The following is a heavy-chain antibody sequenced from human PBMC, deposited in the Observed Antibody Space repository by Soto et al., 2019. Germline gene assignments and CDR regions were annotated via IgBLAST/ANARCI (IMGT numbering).Heavy chain of an antibody. D-gene: IGHD2-2*01. CDR2: ISGSGGST. V-gene: IGHV3-23*01. CDR1: GFTFSSYA. CDR3: ATRRNCSSTSCVFDN. Sequence: PGGSLRLSCAASGFTFSSYAMSWVRQAPGKGLEWVSAISGSGGSTYYADPVKGRFTISRDNSKNTLYLQMNSLRAEDTAVYYCATRRNCSSTSCVFDNWGQGTQVTVSS. J-gene: IGHJ4*02.